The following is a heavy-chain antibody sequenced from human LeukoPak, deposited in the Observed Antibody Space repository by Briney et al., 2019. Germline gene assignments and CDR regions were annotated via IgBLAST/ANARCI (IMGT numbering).Heavy chain of an antibody. CDR2: INHSGST. Sequence: SETLSLTCAVYGGSFSGYYWSWIRQPPGKGLEWIGEINHSGSTNYNPSLKSRVTISVDTSKNQFSLKLSSVTAADTAVYYCAIWGSYRYTYAFDIWGQGTMVTVSS. D-gene: IGHD3-16*02. V-gene: IGHV4-34*01. J-gene: IGHJ3*02. CDR1: GGSFSGYY. CDR3: AIWGSYRYTYAFDI.